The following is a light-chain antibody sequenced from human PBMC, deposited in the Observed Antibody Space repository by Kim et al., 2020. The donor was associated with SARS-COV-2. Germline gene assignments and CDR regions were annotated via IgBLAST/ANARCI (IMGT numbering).Light chain of an antibody. CDR3: TSYKNIGTWV. CDR1: FTDIGDYNY. J-gene: IGLJ3*02. Sequence: QSALTQPASVSGSPGQSITISCTGTFTDIGDYNYVSWYQHHPGKAPKLMIYDVNKRPSGVSNRFSGSKAGNTASLTISGLQAEDEADYYCTSYKNIGTWVFGGGTKVTVL. V-gene: IGLV2-14*03. CDR2: DVN.